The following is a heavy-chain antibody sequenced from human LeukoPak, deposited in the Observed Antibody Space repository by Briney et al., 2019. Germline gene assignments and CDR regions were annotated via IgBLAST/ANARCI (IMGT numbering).Heavy chain of an antibody. CDR1: GFNVSLNY. D-gene: IGHD3-22*01. V-gene: IGHV3-66*01. CDR2: ISRGGST. Sequence: GGPLRLSCAASGFNVSLNYMTWVRQAPGRGLEWVSFISRGGSTYYADSVTGRFTITRDNSKNTLLLQMTSLRAEDTAVYFCGRAHYYDYSYGMDVWGQGTAVTVSS. J-gene: IGHJ6*02. CDR3: GRAHYYDYSYGMDV.